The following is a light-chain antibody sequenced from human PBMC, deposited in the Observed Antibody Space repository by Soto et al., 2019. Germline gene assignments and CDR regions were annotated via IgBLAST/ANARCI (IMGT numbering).Light chain of an antibody. CDR1: RDDIGAYDY. CDR3: NSYTNSSAVV. J-gene: IGLJ2*01. CDR2: EVT. Sequence: QSVLTQPASVSGSPGQSITISCAGTRDDIGAYDYLSWYQQHPGNAPKLLVYEVTTRPSGVSDRFSGSKSGNTASLTISGLQAEDEADYYCNSYTNSSAVVFGGGTKGTVL. V-gene: IGLV2-14*01.